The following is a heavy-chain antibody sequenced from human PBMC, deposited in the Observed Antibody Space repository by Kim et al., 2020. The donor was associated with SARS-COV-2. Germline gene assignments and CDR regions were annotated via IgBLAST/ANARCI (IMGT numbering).Heavy chain of an antibody. D-gene: IGHD6-19*01. CDR2: ISSSGSTI. V-gene: IGHV3-48*03. J-gene: IGHJ3*02. CDR3: ARAGQWLGPNDAFDI. CDR1: GFTFSSYE. Sequence: GGSLRLSCAASGFTFSSYEMNWVRQAPGKGLEWVSYISSSGSTIYYADSVKGRFTISRDNAKNSLYLQMNSLRAEDTAVYYCARAGQWLGPNDAFDIWGQGTMVTVSS.